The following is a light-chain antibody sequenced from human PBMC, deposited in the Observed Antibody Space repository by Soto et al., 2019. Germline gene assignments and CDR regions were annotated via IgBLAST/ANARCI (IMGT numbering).Light chain of an antibody. Sequence: IGLTQSASALSVSPGERATLSCRASQCLXSYFDWYESKPGQAPRFLTXGQSSRATGIPERFIGSGSGKDFTLTISSLQSEDFAVYYCRQYNNWPTGTFGGGTKVDIK. CDR1: QCLXSY. CDR2: GQS. CDR3: RQYNNWPTGT. V-gene: IGKV3D-15*01. J-gene: IGKJ4*02.